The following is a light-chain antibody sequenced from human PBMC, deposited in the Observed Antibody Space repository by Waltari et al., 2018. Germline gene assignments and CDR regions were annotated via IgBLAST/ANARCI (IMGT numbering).Light chain of an antibody. CDR1: AGSLSIASY. CDR3: LLYMGSGIWV. V-gene: IGLV8-61*01. CDR2: QAT. J-gene: IGLJ3*02. Sequence: QTVVTQEPSLSVSPGGTVTLHCALSAGSLSIASYPSWYQQSPGQTPRTLVYQATIRSSGVPDRFSGSILGNKAALIITGAQAEDESDYYCLLYMGSGIWVFGGGTKLTVL.